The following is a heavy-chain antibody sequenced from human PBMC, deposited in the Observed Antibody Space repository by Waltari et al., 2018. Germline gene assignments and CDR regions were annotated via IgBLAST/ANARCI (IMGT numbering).Heavy chain of an antibody. CDR1: GGSISSHY. CDR2: LYYSGRT. Sequence: QVQLQESGPGLVKPSETLSLTCTVSGGSISSHYWSWIRQPPGKGLEWIGYLYYSGRTNYNPSLRSRVTISVDTSKNQFSLKLSSVTAADTAVYYCAKATYYYDSSGYYWGQGTLVIVSS. J-gene: IGHJ4*02. CDR3: AKATYYYDSSGYY. D-gene: IGHD3-22*01. V-gene: IGHV4-59*11.